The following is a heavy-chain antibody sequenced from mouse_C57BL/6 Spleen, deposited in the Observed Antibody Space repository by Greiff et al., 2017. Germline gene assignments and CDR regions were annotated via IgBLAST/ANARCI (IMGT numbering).Heavy chain of an antibody. CDR1: GYTFTSYW. Sequence: VQLQQPGAELVKPGASVKLSCKASGYTFTSYWMHWVKQRPGQGLEWIGMIQPNSGSTNYNEKFKSKATLTVDKSSSTAYMQLSSLTSEDSAVYYCARGDYYGNPHYYAMDYWGQGTSVTVSS. CDR3: ARGDYYGNPHYYAMDY. V-gene: IGHV1-64*01. CDR2: IQPNSGST. J-gene: IGHJ4*01. D-gene: IGHD1-1*01.